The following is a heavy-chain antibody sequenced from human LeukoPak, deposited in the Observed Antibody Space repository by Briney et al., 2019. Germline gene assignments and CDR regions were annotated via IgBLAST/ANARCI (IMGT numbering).Heavy chain of an antibody. Sequence: GGSLRLSCAVSGFTFSSYSMNWVRQAPGKGLEWVSSISSSSSYIYYADSLKGRFTISRDNAKNSLYLQMNSLRAEDTAVYYCARGSTVTTLFYFDYWGQGTLVTVSS. CDR2: ISSSSSYI. D-gene: IGHD4-17*01. CDR3: ARGSTVTTLFYFDY. V-gene: IGHV3-21*01. J-gene: IGHJ4*02. CDR1: GFTFSSYS.